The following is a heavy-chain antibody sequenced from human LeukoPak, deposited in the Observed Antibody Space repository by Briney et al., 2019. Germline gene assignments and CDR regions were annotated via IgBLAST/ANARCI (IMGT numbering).Heavy chain of an antibody. J-gene: IGHJ5*02. V-gene: IGHV3-74*03. CDR2: INTDGSIT. D-gene: IGHD3-9*01. CDR3: ASLGTLVP. Sequence: GGSLRLSCAASGFTFSTYLMHWVRHAPGKGLVWVSRINTDGSITTYADSVKGRFTISRDNAKNTLYLQMNSLRDEDTAVYYCASLGTLVPWGQGTLVTVSS. CDR1: GFTFSTYL.